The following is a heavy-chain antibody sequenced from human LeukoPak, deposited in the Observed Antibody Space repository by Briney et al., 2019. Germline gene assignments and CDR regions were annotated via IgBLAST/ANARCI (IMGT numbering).Heavy chain of an antibody. D-gene: IGHD3-3*01. Sequence: GGSLRLSCVASGFTFGKYWLSWVRQAPGKGLEWVANIKLDGSEKNYVDSVKGRFTISRDNTKNSLYLQMNSLRVEDTAVFYCARDQYDTWSRRGNFDSWGQGTLVIVSS. J-gene: IGHJ4*02. V-gene: IGHV3-7*03. CDR3: ARDQYDTWSRRGNFDS. CDR1: GFTFGKYW. CDR2: IKLDGSEK.